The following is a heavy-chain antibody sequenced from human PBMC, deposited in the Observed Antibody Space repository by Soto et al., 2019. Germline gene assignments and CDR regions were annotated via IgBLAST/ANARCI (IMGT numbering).Heavy chain of an antibody. V-gene: IGHV4-34*01. CDR1: GGSFSGYY. CDR2: INHSGSS. D-gene: IGHD3-22*01. J-gene: IGHJ4*02. CDR3: VRGISMKVAVQRDAHDKYYFDY. Sequence: SETLSLTCAVYGGSFSGYYWSWIRQPPGKGLEWIGEINHSGSSNQNPSLKSRVSISVDTSKNQFSLKLRSVTAADTAVYYCVRGISMKVAVQRDAHDKYYFDYWGQGTLVTVSS.